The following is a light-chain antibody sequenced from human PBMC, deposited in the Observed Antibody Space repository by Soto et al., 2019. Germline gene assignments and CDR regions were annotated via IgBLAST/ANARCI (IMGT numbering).Light chain of an antibody. J-gene: IGLJ3*02. CDR3: CSYAGSYTGV. V-gene: IGLV2-11*01. Sequence: QSALTQPPSVSGSPGQSVTISCTGTISDVGGYNYVSWYQQHPGKAPKLMIYDVSKRPSGVPDRFSGSKSGNTASLTISGLQAEAEADYYCCSYAGSYTGVFGGGTKVTVL. CDR1: ISDVGGYNY. CDR2: DVS.